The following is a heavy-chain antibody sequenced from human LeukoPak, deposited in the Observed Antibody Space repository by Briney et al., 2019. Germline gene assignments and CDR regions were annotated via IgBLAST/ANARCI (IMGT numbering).Heavy chain of an antibody. CDR1: GFTFSNYA. V-gene: IGHV3-23*01. D-gene: IGHD2-2*02. CDR3: AKSGALYEAESDY. CDR2: ISGSGDNT. J-gene: IGHJ4*02. Sequence: GGSLRLSCAASGFTFSNYAMSWVRQAPGKGLEWVSAISGSGDNTNYADSVKGRLTISRDNSKNTLYLQMSSLRAEDTAVYYCAKSGALYEAESDYWGQGTLVTVSS.